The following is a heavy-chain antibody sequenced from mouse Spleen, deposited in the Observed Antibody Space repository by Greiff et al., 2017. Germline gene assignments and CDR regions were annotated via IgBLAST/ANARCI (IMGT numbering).Heavy chain of an antibody. CDR3: ARLIYYAMDY. J-gene: IGHJ4*01. V-gene: IGHV1-50*01. CDR1: GYTFTSYW. Sequence: VQLQQPGAELVKPGASVKLSCKASGYTFTSYWMQWVKQRPGQGLEWIGEIDPSDSYTNYNQKFKGKATLTVDTSSSTAYMQLSSLTSEDSAVYYCARLIYYAMDYWGQGTSVTVSS. CDR2: IDPSDSYT.